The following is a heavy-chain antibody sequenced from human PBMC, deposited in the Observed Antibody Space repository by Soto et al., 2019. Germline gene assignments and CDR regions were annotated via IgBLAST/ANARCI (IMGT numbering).Heavy chain of an antibody. V-gene: IGHV1-8*01. CDR3: ARASYGDYDWFDP. CDR2: MNPNSGNT. D-gene: IGHD4-17*01. J-gene: IGHJ5*02. Sequence: QVHLVQSGAEVKKPGASVKVSCKASGYTFTSSDINWVRQATGQGLEWVGWMNPNSGNTAYAQKFQGRVSMTRNTSLNTAYMELSSLRSDDTAVYYCARASYGDYDWFDPWGKGTLVTVSS. CDR1: GYTFTSSD.